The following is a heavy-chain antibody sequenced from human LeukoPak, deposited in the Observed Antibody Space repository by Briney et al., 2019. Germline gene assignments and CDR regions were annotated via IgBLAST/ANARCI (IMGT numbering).Heavy chain of an antibody. CDR2: ISSSSSYT. V-gene: IGHV3-11*06. CDR1: GFTFSDYY. Sequence: PGGSLRLSCAASGFTFSDYYLSWIRQAPGKGLEWVSYISSSSSYTNYADSVKGRFTISRDNAKNSLYLQMNSLRGEDTAVYYCASGGGYSYGLLNFDYWGQGTLVTVSS. CDR3: ASGGGYSYGLLNFDY. D-gene: IGHD5-18*01. J-gene: IGHJ4*02.